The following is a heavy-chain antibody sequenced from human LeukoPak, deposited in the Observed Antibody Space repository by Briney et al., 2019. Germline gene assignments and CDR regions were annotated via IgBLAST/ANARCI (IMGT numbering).Heavy chain of an antibody. J-gene: IGHJ4*02. D-gene: IGHD5-18*01. CDR1: GFTFSNYE. Sequence: GGSLRLSCAASGFTFSNYEMNWVRRAPGKGLEWVSYISSSGSTIYYADSVKGRFTISRDNAKNSLYLQMNSLRAEDTAVYYCAQIYTYGSSQFDYWGQGTLVTVSS. CDR2: ISSSGSTI. V-gene: IGHV3-48*03. CDR3: AQIYTYGSSQFDY.